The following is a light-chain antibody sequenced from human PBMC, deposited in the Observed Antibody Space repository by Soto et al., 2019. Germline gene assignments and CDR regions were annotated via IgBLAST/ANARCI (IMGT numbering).Light chain of an antibody. CDR1: SSDVGGYNY. CDR3: SSYASSNTPVV. J-gene: IGLJ2*01. CDR2: DVS. Sequence: QSVLTQPASVSGSPGQPITISCTGTSSDVGGYNYVSWYQQHPGKAPKLMIYDVSNRPSGVSNRFSGSKSGNTASLTISGLQAEDEADYYCSSYASSNTPVVFGGGTKVTVL. V-gene: IGLV2-14*01.